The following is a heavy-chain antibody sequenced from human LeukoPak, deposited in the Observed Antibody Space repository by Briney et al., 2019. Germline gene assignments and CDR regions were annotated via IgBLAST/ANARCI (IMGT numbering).Heavy chain of an antibody. CDR3: AKGNRYLATHIDY. CDR2: ISGGST. J-gene: IGHJ4*02. CDR1: GFTFSSYA. D-gene: IGHD5-24*01. Sequence: GGSLRLSCAASGFTFSSYAMSWVRQAPGKGLEWVSAISGGSTYYADSVKGRFTISRDNSKNTLYLQMNSLRAEDTAVYYCAKGNRYLATHIDYWGQGTLVTVSS. V-gene: IGHV3-23*01.